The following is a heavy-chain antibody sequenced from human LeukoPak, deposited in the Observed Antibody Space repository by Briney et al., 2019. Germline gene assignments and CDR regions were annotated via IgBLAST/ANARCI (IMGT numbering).Heavy chain of an antibody. J-gene: IGHJ4*02. CDR1: GGSINVYY. V-gene: IGHV4-59*01. CDR3: ARGGSRSYTSSTLDY. D-gene: IGHD6-6*01. CDR2: ISYSGST. Sequence: SETLPLTCSVSGGSINVYYWNWIRQSPGKGLEWIGSISYSGSTNYNPSLKSRVAISMDTSKNRFSLKVNSVIAADTAMYYCARGGSRSYTSSTLDYWGQGTLVTVSS.